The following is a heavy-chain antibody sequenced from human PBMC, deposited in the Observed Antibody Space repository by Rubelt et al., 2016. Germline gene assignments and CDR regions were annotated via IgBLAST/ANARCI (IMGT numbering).Heavy chain of an antibody. Sequence: VQLVESGGGLVQPGGSLRLSCAASGFTFSRYAMHWVRQAPGKGLEWVAVISYDGSNKYYADSVKGRFSISRDNSKNTLFLQMNSLRSEDTALYYCARDRGSYDSVGPDYWGQGTMITVSS. J-gene: IGHJ4*02. CDR2: ISYDGSNK. CDR1: GFTFSRYA. D-gene: IGHD3-3*01. CDR3: ARDRGSYDSVGPDY. V-gene: IGHV3-30*04.